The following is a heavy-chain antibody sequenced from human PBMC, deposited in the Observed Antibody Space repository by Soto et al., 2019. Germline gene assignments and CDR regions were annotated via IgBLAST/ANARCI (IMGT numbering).Heavy chain of an antibody. CDR2: IDHDGPT. V-gene: IGHV3-74*01. CDR1: GFTFSNYW. CDR3: VRDSHGDY. J-gene: IGHJ4*02. Sequence: EVQLVESGGGLVQPGGSLRLSCAGSGFTFSNYWMHWVRQAPGKGLEWVSRIDHDGPTDYADSVRGRFNISRDNAENTLYLQMNSLRLEYTAVYYCVRDSHGDYWGQGTLVTVSS.